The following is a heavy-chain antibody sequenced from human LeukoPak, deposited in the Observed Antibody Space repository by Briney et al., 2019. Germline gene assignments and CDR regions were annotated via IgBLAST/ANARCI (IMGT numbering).Heavy chain of an antibody. D-gene: IGHD3/OR15-3a*01. Sequence: PGRSLRLSCAASGFTFSNYAIHWVRQAPGKGLEWVAVISYDGSNKYYADSVKGRFTISRDSYKNTLYLQMNSLSAEDTAVYHCARDSGFSGTQRGEYWGQGTLVTVSS. CDR2: ISYDGSNK. CDR1: GFTFSNYA. CDR3: ARDSGFSGTQRGEY. V-gene: IGHV3-30*04. J-gene: IGHJ4*02.